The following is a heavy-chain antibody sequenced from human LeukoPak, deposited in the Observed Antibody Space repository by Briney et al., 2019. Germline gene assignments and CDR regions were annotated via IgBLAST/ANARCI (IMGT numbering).Heavy chain of an antibody. V-gene: IGHV4-59*01. CDR1: GGSISSYY. CDR2: IYYSGST. Sequence: SETLSLTCIVSGGSISSYYWSWIRQPPGKGLEWIGYIYYSGSTNYNPSLKSRVTISVDTSKNQFSLKLSSVTAADTAVYYCARQQLSQLYYFDYWGQGTLVTVSS. CDR3: ARQQLSQLYYFDY. D-gene: IGHD6-13*01. J-gene: IGHJ4*02.